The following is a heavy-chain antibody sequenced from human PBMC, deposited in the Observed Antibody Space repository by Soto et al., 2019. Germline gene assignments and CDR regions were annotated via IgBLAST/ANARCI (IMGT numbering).Heavy chain of an antibody. Sequence: QAHLEQSGAELKRPGASVKGSCKASGYTFSDFDINWLRQASGQGPEWMGWMNAKSGDTFFAQRFQGKFNMTLDTSLSTAYMEVGRLTSDDTAIYYCARGNPFNYAGFDVWGQGTTVAVSS. V-gene: IGHV1-8*01. D-gene: IGHD3-16*01. CDR3: ARGNPFNYAGFDV. CDR1: GYTFSDFD. J-gene: IGHJ6*02. CDR2: MNAKSGDT.